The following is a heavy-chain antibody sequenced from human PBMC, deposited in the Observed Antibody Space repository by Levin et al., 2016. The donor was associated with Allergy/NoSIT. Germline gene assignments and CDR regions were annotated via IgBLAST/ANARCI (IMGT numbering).Heavy chain of an antibody. Sequence: SETLSLTCTVSGGSISSYYWSWIRQPPVKGLEWIGYIYYSGSTNYNPSLKSRVTMSVDTSKNQFSLKMTSVTAADTAVYYCARYGDGFDYWGQGTLVTVSS. CDR1: GGSISSYY. V-gene: IGHV4-59*01. J-gene: IGHJ4*02. CDR3: ARYGDGFDY. D-gene: IGHD4-17*01. CDR2: IYYSGST.